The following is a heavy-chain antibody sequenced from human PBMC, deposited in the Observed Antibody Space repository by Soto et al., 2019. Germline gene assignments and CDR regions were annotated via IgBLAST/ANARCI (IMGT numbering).Heavy chain of an antibody. CDR1: GFTFSSYS. D-gene: IGHD4-17*01. V-gene: IGHV3-21*01. CDR2: ISSSSSYI. CDR3: ARDYGDFLNWFDP. J-gene: IGHJ5*02. Sequence: SGGSLRLSCAASGFTFSSYSMNWVRQAPGKGLEWVSSISSSSSYIYYADSVKGRFTISRDNAKNSLYLQMNSLRAEDTAVYYCARDYGDFLNWFDPWGQGTLVTVSS.